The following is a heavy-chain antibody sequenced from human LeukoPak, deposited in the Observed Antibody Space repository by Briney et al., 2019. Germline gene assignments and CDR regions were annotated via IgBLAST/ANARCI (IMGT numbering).Heavy chain of an antibody. CDR2: IYYSGST. CDR1: GGSISSSSYY. Sequence: PSETLSLTCTVSGGSISSSSYYWGWIRQPPGKGLEWIGSIYYSGSTYYNPSLKSRVTISVDTSKNQFSLKLSSVTAADTAVYYCAKGQQLWSNFGFDYWGQGTLVTVSS. V-gene: IGHV4-39*07. CDR3: AKGQQLWSNFGFDY. D-gene: IGHD5-18*01. J-gene: IGHJ4*02.